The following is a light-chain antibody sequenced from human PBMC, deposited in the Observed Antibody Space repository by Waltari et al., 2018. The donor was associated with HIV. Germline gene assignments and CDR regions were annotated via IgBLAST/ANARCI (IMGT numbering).Light chain of an antibody. J-gene: IGKJ1*01. CDR1: QRVRSTY. CDR3: QQYGNSPQVT. CDR2: GAS. Sequence: IVLTQSPGTLSLSPGERATHSCRACQRVRSTYLAWYQQKPGQAPRLLIYGASTRATGIPDRFRGSASGTDFTLTITSLEPEDFAVYYCQQYGNSPQVTFGQGTKVEIK. V-gene: IGKV3-20*01.